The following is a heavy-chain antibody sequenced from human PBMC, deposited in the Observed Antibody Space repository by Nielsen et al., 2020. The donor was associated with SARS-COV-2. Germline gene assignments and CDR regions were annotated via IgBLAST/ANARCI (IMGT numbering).Heavy chain of an antibody. CDR1: GFMFPGFW. J-gene: IGHJ4*02. CDR2: INQDGSER. Sequence: GESLKISCAASGFMFPGFWMTWVRQAPGKGLERVANINQDGSERYYVDSVKGRFSISRDNAKKSLYLQMNSLRAEDTAVYYCAKDGWIQLWLRPSLALDYFDYWGQGTLVTVSS. V-gene: IGHV3-7*03. CDR3: AKDGWIQLWLRPSLALDYFDY. D-gene: IGHD5-18*01.